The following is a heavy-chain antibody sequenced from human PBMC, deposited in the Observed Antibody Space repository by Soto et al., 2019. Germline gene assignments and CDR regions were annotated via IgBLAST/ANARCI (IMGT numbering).Heavy chain of an antibody. V-gene: IGHV3-64*01. D-gene: IGHD6-6*01. CDR3: ARRARPDFYYMDV. CDR1: GLTLRGYA. Sequence: EVQLAESGGGLAQPGGPLRPSFAASGLTLRGYAMDWVRQAPGRGLEYVSGISSNGVGTYYANSVQGRFTISRDNSKNTVYLQMGSLRPEDMAVYYCARRARPDFYYMDVWGKGTTVTVS. J-gene: IGHJ6*03. CDR2: ISSNGVGT.